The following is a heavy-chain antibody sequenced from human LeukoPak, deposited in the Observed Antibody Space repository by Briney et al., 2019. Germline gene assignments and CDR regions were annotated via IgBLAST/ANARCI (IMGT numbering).Heavy chain of an antibody. CDR1: GFTFNNYA. CDR3: ARDLQYYDFWSGSAPFDH. J-gene: IGHJ4*02. D-gene: IGHD3-3*01. V-gene: IGHV3-23*01. Sequence: GGSLRLSCAVSGFTFNNYAMNWVRQAPGKGLEWVSTISGSGISTSYADSVKGRFTISRDNSKNTLYLQMNSLRAEDTAVYYCARDLQYYDFWSGSAPFDHWGQGTLVTVSS. CDR2: ISGSGIST.